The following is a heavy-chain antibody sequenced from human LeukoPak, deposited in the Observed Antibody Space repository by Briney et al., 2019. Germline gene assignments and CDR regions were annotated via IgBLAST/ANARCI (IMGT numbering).Heavy chain of an antibody. CDR1: GFTFSDYG. V-gene: IGHV3-23*01. J-gene: IGHJ4*02. Sequence: GGSLRLSCAASGFTFSDYGMSWLRQAPGKGLEWLSAISGNGGGAYYPDSVKGRFSTSRDNSKNTVYLQVNSLRAEDTAVYYCASRKQWDMIDYWGQGTLVTVSS. CDR2: ISGNGGGA. D-gene: IGHD2-15*01. CDR3: ASRKQWDMIDY.